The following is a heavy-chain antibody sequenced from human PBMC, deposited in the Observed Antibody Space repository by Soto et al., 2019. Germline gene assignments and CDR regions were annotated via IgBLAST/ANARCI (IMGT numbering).Heavy chain of an antibody. V-gene: IGHV2-5*02. J-gene: IGHJ5*02. Sequence: QITLKESGPALVKPTQTLTLTCTFSGLSRSTSGVGVGWIRQTPGRALAWLALIFWADDKRYSLALKSRLTNTKDTSKNEIVPTMTDIDPVETDTYYCAPLRRRSSGVWFDPWDQGTLVTVSS. CDR2: IFWADDK. CDR1: GLSRSTSGVG. CDR3: APLRRRSSGVWFDP. D-gene: IGHD6-19*01.